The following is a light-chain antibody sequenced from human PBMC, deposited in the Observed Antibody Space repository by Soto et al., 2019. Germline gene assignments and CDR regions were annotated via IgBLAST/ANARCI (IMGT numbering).Light chain of an antibody. V-gene: IGKV1-5*03. CDR3: QQYLNFPIT. CDR2: QAS. J-gene: IGKJ5*01. Sequence: DIQMTQSPPSLSASVGDWVTITCRASQSIINWLAWYQQKPGKAPTFLIHQASVLETRVPSRFSGSGSETEFALTINSLQPDDFGVYYCQQYLNFPITFGQGTRLEIK. CDR1: QSIINW.